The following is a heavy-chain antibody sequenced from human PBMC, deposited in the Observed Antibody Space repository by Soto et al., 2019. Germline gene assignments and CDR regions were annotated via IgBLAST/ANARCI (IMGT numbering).Heavy chain of an antibody. CDR1: GYTFTGYY. D-gene: IGHD3-9*01. J-gene: IGHJ4*02. Sequence: ASVKVSCKASGYTFTGYYMHWVRQAPGQGLEWMGWINPNSGDTNYAQKFQGRVTITRDTSTSTAYMELSSLRSEDTAVYYCARYRYDILTGYSYFDYWGQGTLVTVSS. CDR2: INPNSGDT. CDR3: ARYRYDILTGYSYFDY. V-gene: IGHV1-2*02.